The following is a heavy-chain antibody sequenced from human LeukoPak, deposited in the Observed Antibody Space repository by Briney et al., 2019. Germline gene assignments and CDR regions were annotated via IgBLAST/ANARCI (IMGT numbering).Heavy chain of an antibody. Sequence: SETLSLTCTASGGSISSSSYYWGWIRQPPGKGLEWIGSIYYSGSTYYNPSLKSRVTISVDTSKNQFSLKLSSVTAADTAVYYCARLFTTVTPFDYWGQGTLVTVSS. D-gene: IGHD4-11*01. J-gene: IGHJ4*02. CDR1: GGSISSSSYY. CDR2: IYYSGST. V-gene: IGHV4-39*07. CDR3: ARLFTTVTPFDY.